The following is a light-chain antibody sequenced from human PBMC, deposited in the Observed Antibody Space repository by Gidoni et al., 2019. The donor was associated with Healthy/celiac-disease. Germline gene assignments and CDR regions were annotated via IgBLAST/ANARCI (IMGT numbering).Light chain of an antibody. Sequence: QSVLTQPPSVSGAPGQRVTISCTGSSSNIGAGYDVHWYQQLPGTAPNLLIYGNSNRPSGVPDLFSGSKSGTSASLAITGLQAEDEADYYCQSYDSSLSAYVVFGGGTKLTVL. CDR3: QSYDSSLSAYVV. V-gene: IGLV1-40*01. CDR1: SSNIGAGYD. CDR2: GNS. J-gene: IGLJ2*01.